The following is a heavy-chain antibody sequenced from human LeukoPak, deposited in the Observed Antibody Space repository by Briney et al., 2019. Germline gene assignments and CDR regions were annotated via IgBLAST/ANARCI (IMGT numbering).Heavy chain of an antibody. V-gene: IGHV3-23*01. CDR3: AKDGSRRRFDFDS. CDR2: ASTATDT. J-gene: IGHJ4*02. D-gene: IGHD3-16*01. Sequence: PGGSLRLSCAASGFTFSNFAMSWFRQAPGRGLEWVSAASTATDTSYSDSVKGRFTISSDNSKNTPYLQLNSMGAEDTAVYYCAKDGSRRRFDFDSWGRGTLVTVSS. CDR1: GFTFSNFA.